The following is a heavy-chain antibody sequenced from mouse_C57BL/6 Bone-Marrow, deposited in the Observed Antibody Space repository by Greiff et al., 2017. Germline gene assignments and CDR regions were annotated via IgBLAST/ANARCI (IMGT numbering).Heavy chain of an antibody. J-gene: IGHJ3*01. Sequence: QVQLQQSGAELARPGASVKLSCKASGYTFTSYGISWVKQRTGPGLEWIGEIYPRSGNTYYNEKFKGKATLTADKSSSTAYMELRSLTSEDSAVYFCARGGIYSNYEAYWGQGTLVTVSA. V-gene: IGHV1-81*01. CDR1: GYTFTSYG. CDR3: ARGGIYSNYEAY. CDR2: IYPRSGNT. D-gene: IGHD2-5*01.